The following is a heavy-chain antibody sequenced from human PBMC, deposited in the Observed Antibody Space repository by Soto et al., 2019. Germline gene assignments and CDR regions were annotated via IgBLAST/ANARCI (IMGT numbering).Heavy chain of an antibody. Sequence: SGGSLRLSCAASGFTFSRHWIHWVRQAPGQGLAWVSRTKTDGTTSYADSVRGRSTISRDNAENTLYLQMNSLRAEDTAVYYCVRDMRAVPWYGGISSAFDMWGQGTMVTVSS. CDR1: GFTFSRHW. CDR3: VRDMRAVPWYGGISSAFDM. CDR2: TKTDGTT. D-gene: IGHD3-10*01. J-gene: IGHJ3*02. V-gene: IGHV3-74*01.